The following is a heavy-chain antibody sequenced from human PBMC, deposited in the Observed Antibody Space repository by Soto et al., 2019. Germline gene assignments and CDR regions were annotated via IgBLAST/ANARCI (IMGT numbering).Heavy chain of an antibody. CDR2: ISGSGGST. CDR3: AKAFRSQVRGAPYYYYGMDV. V-gene: IGHV3-23*01. CDR1: GFTFSSYA. J-gene: IGHJ6*02. D-gene: IGHD3-10*01. Sequence: PGGSLRLSCAASGFTFSSYAMSWVRQAPGKGLEWVSAISGSGGSTYYADSVKGRFTVSRDNSKNTLYLQMNSLRAEDTAVYYCAKAFRSQVRGAPYYYYGMDVWGQGTTVTVSS.